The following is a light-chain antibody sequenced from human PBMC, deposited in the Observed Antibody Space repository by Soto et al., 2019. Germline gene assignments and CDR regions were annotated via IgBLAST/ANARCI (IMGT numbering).Light chain of an antibody. J-gene: IGKJ5*01. V-gene: IGKV1-9*01. Sequence: DIQMTQSPSTLSGSVGDRVTITCRASQTISSWLAWYQQKPGKAPNVLIYAASTLQSGVPSRFSGSGSGTEFTLTISSLQPEDFATYYCQQLNSYPSITFGQGTRLEIK. CDR3: QQLNSYPSIT. CDR1: QTISSW. CDR2: AAS.